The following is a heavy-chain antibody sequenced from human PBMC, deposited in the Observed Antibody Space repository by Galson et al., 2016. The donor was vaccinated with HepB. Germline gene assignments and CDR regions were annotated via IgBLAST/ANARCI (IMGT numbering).Heavy chain of an antibody. CDR3: ARGPTAANLTS. CDR2: INRSGST. Sequence: SETLSLTCAVSGGSFSGYFWTWIRQPPGKGLEWVGEINRSGSTPYNPSLKSRLTISLDTSRSQISLILNSVTAADTAIYYCARGPTAANLTSWGRGTLVVVSS. CDR1: GGSFSGYF. J-gene: IGHJ5*02. D-gene: IGHD2-21*02. V-gene: IGHV4-34*01.